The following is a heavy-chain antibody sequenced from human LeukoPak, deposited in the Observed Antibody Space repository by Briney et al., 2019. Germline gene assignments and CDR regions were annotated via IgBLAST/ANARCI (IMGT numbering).Heavy chain of an antibody. CDR2: ISSDASIT. CDR1: GFTFSDYY. D-gene: IGHD2-15*01. V-gene: IGHV3-74*01. J-gene: IGHJ4*02. Sequence: QSGGSLRLSCAASGFTFSDYYMSWIRQAPGKGLVWVSRISSDASITSYADPVKGRFTISRDNAKNTLYLQMNSLRAEDTALYYCATSARTYIGSSLDYWGQGTLVTVSS. CDR3: ATSARTYIGSSLDY.